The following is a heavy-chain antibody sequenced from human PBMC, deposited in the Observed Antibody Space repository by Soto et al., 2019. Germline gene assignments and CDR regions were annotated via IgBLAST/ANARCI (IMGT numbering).Heavy chain of an antibody. CDR3: TVERSSASEPNWFDP. J-gene: IGHJ5*02. CDR2: IDPEDGES. Sequence: ASVKVSCKVSGYTFSDHSMHWVRQAPGKGLEWMGLIDPEDGESKYAANFQGRVTITADNSADTAHMELSSLTSEDTAFYDCTVERSSASEPNWFDPWGHGTLVTVSS. D-gene: IGHD1-1*01. V-gene: IGHV1-69-2*01. CDR1: GYTFSDHS.